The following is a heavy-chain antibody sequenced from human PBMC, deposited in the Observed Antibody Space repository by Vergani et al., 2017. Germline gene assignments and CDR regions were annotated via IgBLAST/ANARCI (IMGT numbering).Heavy chain of an antibody. Sequence: QVQLEESGPGLVKPSETLSLTCTVSGGSISSYYWSWIRQPPGKGLEWIGYIYYSGSTNYNPSLKSRVTISVDTSKNQFSLKLSSVTAADTAVYYCARAYCGGDCYSDYWGQGTLVTVSS. CDR1: GGSISSYY. V-gene: IGHV4-59*01. CDR2: IYYSGST. D-gene: IGHD2-21*02. J-gene: IGHJ4*02. CDR3: ARAYCGGDCYSDY.